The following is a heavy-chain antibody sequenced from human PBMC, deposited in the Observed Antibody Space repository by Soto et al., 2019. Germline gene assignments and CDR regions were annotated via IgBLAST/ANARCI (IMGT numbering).Heavy chain of an antibody. CDR1: GGSFSGYY. CDR2: INHSGST. CDR3: ARRSSWYEDYYYYYGMDV. Sequence: SETLSLTCAVYGGSFSGYYWSWIRQPPGKGLEWIGEINHSGSTNYNPSLKSRVTISVDTSKNQFSLKLSSVTAADTAVYYCARRSSWYEDYYYYYGMDVWGQGTTVTVSS. V-gene: IGHV4-34*01. J-gene: IGHJ6*02. D-gene: IGHD6-13*01.